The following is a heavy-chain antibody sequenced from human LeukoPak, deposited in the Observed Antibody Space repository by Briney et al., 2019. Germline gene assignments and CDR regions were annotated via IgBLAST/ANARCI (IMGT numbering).Heavy chain of an antibody. D-gene: IGHD5-24*01. J-gene: IGHJ3*02. V-gene: IGHV1-46*01. CDR1: GYTFTRYY. CDR3: ARIRDGYNDAYDI. CDR2: IKPGGDNT. Sequence: ASVKVSCKAFGYTFTRYYMHWVRQAPGQGFEWMGLIKPGGDNTNYAQSFKGRVTMTSDTSASTVYMELSSLRSEDTATYYCARIRDGYNDAYDIWGQGTVVTVPS.